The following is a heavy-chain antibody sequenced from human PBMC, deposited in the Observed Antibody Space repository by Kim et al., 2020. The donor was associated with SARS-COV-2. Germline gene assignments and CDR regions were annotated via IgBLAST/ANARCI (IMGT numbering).Heavy chain of an antibody. J-gene: IGHJ5*02. CDR2: ISGSGGST. D-gene: IGHD3-10*01. CDR1: GFTFSSYA. CDR3: AKDPPYVLLWFGELYDGT. V-gene: IGHV3-23*01. Sequence: GGSLRLSCAASGFTFSSYAMSWVRQAPGKGLEWVSAISGSGGSTYYADSVKGRFTISRDNSKNTLYLQMNSLRAEDTAVYYCAKDPPYVLLWFGELYDGTWGQGTLVTVSS.